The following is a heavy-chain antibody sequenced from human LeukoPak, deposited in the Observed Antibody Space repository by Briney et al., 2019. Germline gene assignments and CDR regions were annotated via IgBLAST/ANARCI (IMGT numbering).Heavy chain of an antibody. CDR2: INPNSGDT. CDR3: AREGHCSSPSCALDY. D-gene: IGHD2-2*01. Sequence: ASVKVSCKASGYTFTGYYMHWVRQAPGQELEWMGWINPNSGDTNYAQKFQGRVTMTRDTSISTAYMELSRLTSDDTAVYYCAREGHCSSPSCALDYWGQGTRVTVSS. V-gene: IGHV1-2*02. CDR1: GYTFTGYY. J-gene: IGHJ4*02.